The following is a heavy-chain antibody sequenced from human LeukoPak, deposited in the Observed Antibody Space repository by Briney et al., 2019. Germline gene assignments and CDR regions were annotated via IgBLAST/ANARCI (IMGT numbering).Heavy chain of an antibody. D-gene: IGHD6-13*01. CDR3: AKGWGAAGTSGRLNDY. CDR1: RFTFSSYA. J-gene: IGHJ4*02. Sequence: GGSLRLSCAASRFTFSSYAMSWFRQAPGKGLEWVSGISGSGAGTYYADSVKGRFTISRDNSKNTLYLQMNSLRAEDTAVYYCAKGWGAAGTSGRLNDYWGQGTMVTVSS. CDR2: ISGSGAGT. V-gene: IGHV3-23*01.